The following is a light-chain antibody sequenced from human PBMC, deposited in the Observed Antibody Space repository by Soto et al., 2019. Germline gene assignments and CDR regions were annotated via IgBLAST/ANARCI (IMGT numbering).Light chain of an antibody. Sequence: QSVLTQPASVSGSPGQSITISCTGTSSDVGGYNHVSWYQQHPGKAPKLMIYEVSNRPSGVSNRFSGSKSGNTASLTISGLQAEDEADYYCASYTSSSTLLFGGGTKLTVL. V-gene: IGLV2-14*01. CDR3: ASYTSSSTLL. J-gene: IGLJ2*01. CDR1: SSDVGGYNH. CDR2: EVS.